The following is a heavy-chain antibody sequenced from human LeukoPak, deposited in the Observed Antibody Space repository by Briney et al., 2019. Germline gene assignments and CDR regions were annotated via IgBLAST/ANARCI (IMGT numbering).Heavy chain of an antibody. Sequence: PSETLSLTCTVSGGSISSHYWSWIRQPPGKGLEWIGYIYYSGSTNYNPSLKSRVTISVDTSRNQFSLKLSSVTAADTAVYYCARRGYYDILTAYYTYWYFDLWGRGTLVTVSS. CDR3: ARRGYYDILTAYYTYWYFDL. D-gene: IGHD3-9*01. J-gene: IGHJ2*01. CDR1: GGSISSHY. CDR2: IYYSGST. V-gene: IGHV4-59*11.